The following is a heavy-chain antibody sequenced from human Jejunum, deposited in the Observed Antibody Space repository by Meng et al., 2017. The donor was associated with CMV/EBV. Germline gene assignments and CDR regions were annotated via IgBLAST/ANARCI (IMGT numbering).Heavy chain of an antibody. Sequence: GVVSGFTVSSGYMTWVRQAPGKGLEWVSAVFRGGGTTYADSVKGRFTVSSDNSKNTVFLQMNSLRTDDTAQYYCVPDIVIVPVSYWGQGTLVTVSS. CDR3: VPDIVIVPVSY. CDR1: GFTVSSGY. CDR2: VFRGGGT. D-gene: IGHD2-2*01. J-gene: IGHJ4*02. V-gene: IGHV3-66*02.